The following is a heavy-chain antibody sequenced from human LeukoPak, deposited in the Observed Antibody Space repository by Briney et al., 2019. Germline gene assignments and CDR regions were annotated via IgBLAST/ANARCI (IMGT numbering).Heavy chain of an antibody. D-gene: IGHD6-13*01. CDR2: INAGNGNT. CDR1: GYTFTSCA. V-gene: IGHV1-3*01. J-gene: IGHJ4*02. CDR3: ARRAAAASLFDY. Sequence: ASVKVSCKASGYTFTSCAMHWVRQAPGQRLEWMGWINAGNGNTKYSQKFQGRVTITRDTSASTAYMELSSLRSEDTAVYYCARRAAAASLFDYWGQGTLVTVSS.